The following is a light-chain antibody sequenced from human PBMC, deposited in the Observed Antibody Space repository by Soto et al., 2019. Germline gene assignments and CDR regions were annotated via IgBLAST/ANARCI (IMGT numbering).Light chain of an antibody. V-gene: IGKV3-20*01. CDR3: QQYGSSPPLS. J-gene: IGKJ4*01. CDR1: QSVISNY. CDR2: GAS. Sequence: EVVCTQAPGTLSLSPGERATLSCRASQSVISNYLAWYQQKPGQAPRLLIYGASIRATGIPARFSGSGSGTEFTLTISTLQSEDFAVYYCQQYGSSPPLSFGGGTKVDIK.